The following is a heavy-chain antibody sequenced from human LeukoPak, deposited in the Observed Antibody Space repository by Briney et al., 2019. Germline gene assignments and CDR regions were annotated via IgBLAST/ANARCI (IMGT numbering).Heavy chain of an antibody. CDR3: ARMYYYDSSGYYYFDY. V-gene: IGHV6-1*01. Sequence: SQTLSLTCAISGGSVSSNSAAWNWIRQSPSRGLEWLGRTYYRSKWYNDYAVSVKSRITINPDTSKNQFSLQLNSVTPEDTAVYYCARMYYYDSSGYYYFDYWGQGTLVTVSS. D-gene: IGHD3-22*01. CDR2: TYYRSKWYN. J-gene: IGHJ4*02. CDR1: GGSVSSNSAA.